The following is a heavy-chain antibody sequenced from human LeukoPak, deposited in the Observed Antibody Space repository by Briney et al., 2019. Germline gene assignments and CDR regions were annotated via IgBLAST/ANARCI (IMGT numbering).Heavy chain of an antibody. CDR3: ARGLVYLTGHFDC. CDR1: GLTVSSNH. CDR2: IYSGDST. V-gene: IGHV3-53*01. Sequence: PGGSLGLSCAASGLTVSSNHMSWVRQAPGKGLEWVSAIYSGDSTYYADSVKGRFTISRDDSKSALYLQMNSLRAEDTAVYYCARGLVYLTGHFDCWGQGTLVIVSS. D-gene: IGHD1-1*01. J-gene: IGHJ4*02.